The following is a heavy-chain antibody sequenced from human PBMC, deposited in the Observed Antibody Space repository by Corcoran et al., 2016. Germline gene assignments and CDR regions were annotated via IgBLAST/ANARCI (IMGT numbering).Heavy chain of an antibody. CDR3: ARDHKKAVYIVGKGDWCDP. CDR1: GGSISSYY. V-gene: IGHV4-4*07. Sequence: QVQLQESGPGLVKPSETLSLTCTVSGGSISSYYWSWIRQPAGKGLEWIGRIYTSGSTNYNPSLKGRVTMSVDTSKNQFSLKLSSVTAADTAVYYWARDHKKAVYIVGKGDWCDPWGQGTLVTVSS. CDR2: IYTSGST. D-gene: IGHD1-26*01. J-gene: IGHJ5*02.